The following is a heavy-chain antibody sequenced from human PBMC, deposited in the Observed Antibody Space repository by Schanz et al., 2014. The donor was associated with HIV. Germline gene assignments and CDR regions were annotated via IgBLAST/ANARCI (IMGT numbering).Heavy chain of an antibody. Sequence: VQLVESGGGVVQPGRSLRLSCAASGFTFSSHWMHWVRQAPGKGLEWVSSISESGGRSYYADSVNGRFTISRDNSKNTLYLQMTTLRTEDTAVYYCAKPEYDSRGNSQSHFDSWGQGTLVTVSS. CDR1: GFTFSSHW. J-gene: IGHJ4*02. CDR2: ISESGGRS. V-gene: IGHV3-23*04. CDR3: AKPEYDSRGNSQSHFDS. D-gene: IGHD3-22*01.